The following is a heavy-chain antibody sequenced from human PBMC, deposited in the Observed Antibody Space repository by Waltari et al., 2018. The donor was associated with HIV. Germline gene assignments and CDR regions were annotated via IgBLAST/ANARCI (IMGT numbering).Heavy chain of an antibody. Sequence: EVHLVESGGGLVQPGGSLRLSCAASGFAFSHYWMSWVCQSPGRGLEWGANINPDGSEKYYLESVRGRFTVSRDNAKNSLDLLMNTLRAEDSAVYYCARDFTQTKYNFDHWGQGILVTVSS. CDR2: INPDGSEK. J-gene: IGHJ4*02. CDR1: GFAFSHYW. CDR3: ARDFTQTKYNFDH. D-gene: IGHD6-6*01. V-gene: IGHV3-7*01.